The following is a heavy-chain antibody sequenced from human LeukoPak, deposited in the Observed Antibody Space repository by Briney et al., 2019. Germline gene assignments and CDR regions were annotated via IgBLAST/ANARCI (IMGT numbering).Heavy chain of an antibody. CDR2: ITYDGSNK. Sequence: GGSLRLSCAASGFTFSSYTINWVRQAPGKGLEWVAVITYDGSNKYYTDSVKGRFTISRDNAKNSLYLQMSGLRAEDTAVYYCARDLILADNGGSSAHDYWGQGTLVTVSS. D-gene: IGHD2-15*01. CDR1: GFTFSSYT. J-gene: IGHJ4*02. CDR3: ARDLILADNGGSSAHDY. V-gene: IGHV3-30*03.